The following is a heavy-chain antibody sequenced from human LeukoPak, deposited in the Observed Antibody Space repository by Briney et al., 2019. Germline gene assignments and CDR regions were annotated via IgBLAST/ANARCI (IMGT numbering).Heavy chain of an antibody. J-gene: IGHJ5*02. V-gene: IGHV4-59*12. CDR2: IYYSGST. Sequence: SETLSLTCTVSGGSISSYYWSWIRQPPGKGLEWIGYIYYSGSTNYNPSLKSRVTISVDTSKNQFSLKLSSVTAADTAVYYCASVQRGYSSGFNWFDPWGQGTLVTVSS. CDR1: GGSISSYY. CDR3: ASVQRGYSSGFNWFDP. D-gene: IGHD5-18*01.